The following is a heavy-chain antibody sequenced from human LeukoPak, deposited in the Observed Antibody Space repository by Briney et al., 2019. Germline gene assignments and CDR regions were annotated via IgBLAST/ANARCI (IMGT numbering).Heavy chain of an antibody. D-gene: IGHD6-13*01. J-gene: IGHJ4*02. CDR3: ARQIASAGTAGFDF. Sequence: PSETLSLTCTVSGGSISSYYWSWIRQPAGKGLEWIGRIYSTGSTNYNPSLKSRVTMSVNTSKNQFSLRLRSVTAADTAVYYCARQIASAGTAGFDFWGQGALVTVSS. CDR1: GGSISSYY. CDR2: IYSTGST. V-gene: IGHV4-4*07.